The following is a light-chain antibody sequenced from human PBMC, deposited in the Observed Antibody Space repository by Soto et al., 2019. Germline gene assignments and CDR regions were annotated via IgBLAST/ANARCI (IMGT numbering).Light chain of an antibody. CDR1: QSVSSSY. CDR2: GAS. Sequence: EIVLTQCPGTLSLSPGERATLSCRASQSVSSSYLAWYQQKPGQAPRLLIYGASSRATGIPDRFSGSGSGTDFTLTISSLEPECFVVYQRQPYGSLPTTTFVQGTRMDIK. J-gene: IGKJ5*01. CDR3: QPYGSLPTTT. V-gene: IGKV3-20*01.